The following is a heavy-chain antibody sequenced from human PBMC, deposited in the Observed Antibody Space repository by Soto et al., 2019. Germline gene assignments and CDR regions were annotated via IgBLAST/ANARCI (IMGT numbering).Heavy chain of an antibody. V-gene: IGHV4-38-2*01. CDR2: IYHSGIT. D-gene: IGHD2-2*01. CDR3: ARKVRAVVVPAAIGWFDP. J-gene: IGHJ5*02. CDR1: GYSISSGYY. Sequence: PSETLSLTCVVSGYSISSGYYWGWIRQPPGKGLEWIGRIYHSGITYYNPSRKSRVPRSVDTSKNQFSLKLSSVPAADTAVYYCARKVRAVVVPAAIGWFDPWGQGTLVTVSS.